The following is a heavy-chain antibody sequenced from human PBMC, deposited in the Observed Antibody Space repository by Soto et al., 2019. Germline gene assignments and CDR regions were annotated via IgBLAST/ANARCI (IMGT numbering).Heavy chain of an antibody. D-gene: IGHD2-2*02. CDR1: GGSVSSDTHY. J-gene: IGHJ6*02. Sequence: QVQLQESGPRLVKPSETVSLTCTVSGGSVSSDTHYWSWIRLPPGRRLWWIGFIYSSGSTNYNPSLKSRVTMSVDTSKNQFSLKLRSVIVADTAVYHCARFVRSCSGTTCYTRADVWGQGTTVSVSS. V-gene: IGHV4-61*01. CDR3: ARFVRSCSGTTCYTRADV. CDR2: IYSSGST.